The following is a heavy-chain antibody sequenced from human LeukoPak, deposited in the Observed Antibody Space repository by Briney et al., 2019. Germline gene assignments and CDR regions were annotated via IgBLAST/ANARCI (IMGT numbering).Heavy chain of an antibody. J-gene: IGHJ2*01. CDR1: GFIVSTHY. D-gene: IGHD3-22*01. V-gene: IGHV3-66*02. CDR3: VKKNDYYTSETFYVWWYFDL. CDR2: IYSGGST. Sequence: GGSLRLSCAASGFIVSTHYMSWVRQAPGKGLEWVSVIYSGGSTYNADSVKGRHTIYRDNSKITMYIHMDSLRPEDTTVYYCVKKNDYYTSETFYVWWYFDLWGQGTLVTVSS.